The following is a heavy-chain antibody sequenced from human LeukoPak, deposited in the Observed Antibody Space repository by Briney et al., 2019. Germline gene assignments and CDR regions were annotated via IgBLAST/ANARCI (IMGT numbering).Heavy chain of an antibody. D-gene: IGHD3-3*01. Sequence: GGSLRLSCAASGFTFSQYWMSWVRQAPGKGLEWVANIKQDGSEKYYVDSVKGRFTISRDNAKNSLYLQMNSLRAEDTAVYYCARDLTDYDFWSGYNWFDPWGQGTLVTVSS. CDR2: IKQDGSEK. CDR3: ARDLTDYDFWSGYNWFDP. CDR1: GFTFSQYW. J-gene: IGHJ5*02. V-gene: IGHV3-7*01.